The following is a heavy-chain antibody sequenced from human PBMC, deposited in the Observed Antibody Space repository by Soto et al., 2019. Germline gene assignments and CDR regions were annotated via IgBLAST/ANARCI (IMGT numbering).Heavy chain of an antibody. Sequence: QVQLVQSGAEVKKPGASVKVSCKASGYTFTSYAMHWVRQAPGQRLEWMGWINAGNGNTKYSQKFQGRVTITRDTSASTAYMELSSLRSEDTAVYYCARSLAYYDILTGSLWARWFDPWGQGTLVTVSS. D-gene: IGHD3-9*01. CDR3: ARSLAYYDILTGSLWARWFDP. CDR1: GYTFTSYA. CDR2: INAGNGNT. J-gene: IGHJ5*02. V-gene: IGHV1-3*01.